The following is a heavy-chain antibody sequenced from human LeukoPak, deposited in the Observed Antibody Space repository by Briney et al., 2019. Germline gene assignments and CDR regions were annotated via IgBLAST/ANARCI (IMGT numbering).Heavy chain of an antibody. Sequence: VASVKVSCKASGYTFTSYDINWVRQATGQGLEWMGWMNPNSGNTGYAQKFQGRVTITRNTSISTAYMELSSLRSEDTAVYYCARVWKGLNYYDSSGYDYWGQGTLVTVSS. CDR1: GYTFTSYD. J-gene: IGHJ4*02. CDR3: ARVWKGLNYYDSSGYDY. D-gene: IGHD3-22*01. V-gene: IGHV1-8*03. CDR2: MNPNSGNT.